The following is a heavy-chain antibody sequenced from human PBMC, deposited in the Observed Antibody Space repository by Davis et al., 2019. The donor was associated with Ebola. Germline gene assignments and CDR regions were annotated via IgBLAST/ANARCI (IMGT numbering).Heavy chain of an antibody. CDR1: GFTFSTYA. CDR2: ISGSGGRT. D-gene: IGHD5-12*01. CDR3: AKRDSGNDSDFYYYMDV. Sequence: GESLKISCAASGFTFSTYAMSWVRQTPGKGLEWVSVISGSGGRTYYADSVKGRLTISRDNSKTTLYLQMNSLRAEDTAVYYCAKRDSGNDSDFYYYMDVWGQGTLVTVSS. J-gene: IGHJ6*03. V-gene: IGHV3-23*01.